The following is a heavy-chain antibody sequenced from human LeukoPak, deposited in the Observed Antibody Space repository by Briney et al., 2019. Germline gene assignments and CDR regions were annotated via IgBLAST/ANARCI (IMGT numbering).Heavy chain of an antibody. Sequence: PSQTLSLTCTVSGGSISSGGYYWSWIRQPPGKGLEWIGYIYHSGSTYYNPSLKSRVTISVDRSKNQFSLKLSSVTAADTAVYYCATTWAARDAFDIWGQGTLVTVSS. J-gene: IGHJ4*02. V-gene: IGHV4-30-2*01. CDR1: GGSISSGGYY. CDR3: ATTWAARDAFDI. CDR2: IYHSGST. D-gene: IGHD2-15*01.